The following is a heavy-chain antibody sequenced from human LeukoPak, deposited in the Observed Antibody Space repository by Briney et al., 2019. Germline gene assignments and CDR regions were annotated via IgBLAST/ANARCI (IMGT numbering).Heavy chain of an antibody. V-gene: IGHV4-59*08. CDR1: GGSISTYY. D-gene: IGHD2-2*01. CDR3: AGSSSTSCMDV. J-gene: IGHJ6*02. CDR2: IYYSGST. Sequence: SETLSLTCTVSGGSISTYYWSWIRQPPGKGLVWIGYIYYSGSTNYNPSLKSRVTISVDTSKNQFSLKLNSVTAADTAVYYCAGSSSTSCMDVWGQGTTVTVSS.